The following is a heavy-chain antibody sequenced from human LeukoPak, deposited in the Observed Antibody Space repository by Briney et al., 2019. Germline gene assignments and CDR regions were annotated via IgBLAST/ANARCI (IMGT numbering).Heavy chain of an antibody. CDR1: GGSISSSSYY. Sequence: SETLSLTCTVSGGSISSSSYYWGWIRQPPGEGLEWIGSITYYNPSLKSRVTISVDTSKNQFSLKLSSVTAADTAVYYCARGIAAAGMDYWGQGTLVTVSS. V-gene: IGHV4-39*07. CDR2: IT. CDR3: ARGIAAAGMDY. D-gene: IGHD6-13*01. J-gene: IGHJ4*02.